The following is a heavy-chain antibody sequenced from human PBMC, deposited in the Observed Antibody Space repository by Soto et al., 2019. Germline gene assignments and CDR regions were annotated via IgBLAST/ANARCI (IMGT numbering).Heavy chain of an antibody. V-gene: IGHV4-34*01. D-gene: IGHD3-10*01. CDR1: GGSFSGYY. CDR2: INHSGST. J-gene: IGHJ4*02. Sequence: SQTLSLTCAVYGGSFSGYYWSWIRQPPGKGLEWIGEINHSGSTNYNPSLKSRVTISVDTSKNQFSLKLSSVTAADTAVYYCARGIDAPRPYGSVDFDYWGQGTLVTVSS. CDR3: ARGIDAPRPYGSVDFDY.